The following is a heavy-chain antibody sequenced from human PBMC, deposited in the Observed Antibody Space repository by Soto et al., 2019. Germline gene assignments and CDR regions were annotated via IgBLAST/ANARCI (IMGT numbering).Heavy chain of an antibody. V-gene: IGHV3-23*01. CDR1: GFTFSSYA. J-gene: IGHJ4*02. Sequence: PGGSLRLSCAASGFTFSSYAMSWDRQAPGKGLEWVSAISGSGGSTYYADSVKGRFTISRDNSKNTLYLQMNSLRAEDTAVYYCAKTRDVRGVFYFDYWGQGTLVTVSS. D-gene: IGHD3-10*01. CDR2: ISGSGGST. CDR3: AKTRDVRGVFYFDY.